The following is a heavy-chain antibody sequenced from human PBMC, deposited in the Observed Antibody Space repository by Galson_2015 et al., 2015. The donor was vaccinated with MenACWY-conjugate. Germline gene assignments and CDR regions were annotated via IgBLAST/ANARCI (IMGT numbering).Heavy chain of an antibody. CDR2: ISLDGSVT. D-gene: IGHD2-8*02. CDR3: TRGTADSLQSVP. J-gene: IGHJ5*02. Sequence: SLRLSCAASGFTFNQYWMHWVRQAPGKGLVWVSRISLDGSVTNYAGSVKGWFTLSRDNARNRLYLQMNSLRGDDTAVYYCTRGTADSLQSVPWGQATLVPVSS. CDR1: GFTFNQYW. V-gene: IGHV3-74*01.